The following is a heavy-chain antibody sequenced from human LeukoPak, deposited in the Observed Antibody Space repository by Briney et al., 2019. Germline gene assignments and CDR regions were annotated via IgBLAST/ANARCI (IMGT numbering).Heavy chain of an antibody. J-gene: IGHJ4*02. V-gene: IGHV3-7*03. Sequence: GGSLRLSCAASGFTFSTYWMSWVRQAPGKGLEWVANIKKDGSEKYYMDSVKGRFTTSRDNAENSLYLQMNSLRAEDTAVYYCAREGVHCSGRSCLKAYWGQGTQVTVSS. CDR2: IKKDGSEK. CDR1: GFTFSTYW. D-gene: IGHD2-15*01. CDR3: AREGVHCSGRSCLKAY.